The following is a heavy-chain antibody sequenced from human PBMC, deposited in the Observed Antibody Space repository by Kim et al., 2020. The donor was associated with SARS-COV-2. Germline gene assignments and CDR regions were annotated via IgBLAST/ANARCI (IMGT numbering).Heavy chain of an antibody. V-gene: IGHV4-31*02. D-gene: IGHD3-16*01. CDR3: ARDRLDPYYYYGMDV. Sequence: PSLKARVTISVHTTKNPFSLKLSSVTATDTAVYYCARDRLDPYYYYGMDVWGQGTTVTVSS. J-gene: IGHJ6*02.